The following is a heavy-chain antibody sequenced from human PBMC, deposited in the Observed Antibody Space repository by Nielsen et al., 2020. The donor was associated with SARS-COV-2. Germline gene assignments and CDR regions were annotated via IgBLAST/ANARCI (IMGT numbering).Heavy chain of an antibody. D-gene: IGHD1-26*01. CDR2: IKPDGSEK. J-gene: IGHJ4*02. V-gene: IGHV3-7*01. CDR1: GFTFSSLW. CDR3: AKTYSGSYHGHFDY. Sequence: GESLKISCAASGFTFSSLWMSWVRQVPGKGLEWVADIKPDGSEKVYVDSVKGRFTISRDNSKNTLYLQMNSLRAEDTAVYYCAKTYSGSYHGHFDYWGQGTLVTVSS.